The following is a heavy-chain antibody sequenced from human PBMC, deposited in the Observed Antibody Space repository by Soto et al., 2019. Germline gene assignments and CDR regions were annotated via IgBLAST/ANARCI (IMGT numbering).Heavy chain of an antibody. Sequence: VQVVESGGGLVQPGGSLKLSCAVSGFTFTNNWMSWVRQAPGKGLEWVANINQDGSERNYGDSVKGRFTISRDNTKNSLYLQMNSLRAEDTAVYYCARDVGLRYWGQGALVTVSS. V-gene: IGHV3-7*05. CDR1: GFTFTNNW. CDR3: ARDVGLRY. J-gene: IGHJ4*02. CDR2: INQDGSER. D-gene: IGHD1-20*01.